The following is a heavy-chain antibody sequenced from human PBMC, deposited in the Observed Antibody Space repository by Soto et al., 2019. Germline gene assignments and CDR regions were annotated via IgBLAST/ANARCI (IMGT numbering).Heavy chain of an antibody. J-gene: IGHJ4*02. Sequence: QVQLQESGPGLVKPSETLSLTCAVSGGSISSYYWSWIRQPPGKGLEWIGYIYYSGSTNHNPSLTSRVNISVDTSKFQFTLTLSSVTAADPAVSYFARSRYTSGWAPPPLDYWGQGTLVTVSS. CDR3: ARSRYTSGWAPPPLDY. CDR1: GGSISSYY. V-gene: IGHV4-59*01. D-gene: IGHD6-19*01. CDR2: IYYSGST.